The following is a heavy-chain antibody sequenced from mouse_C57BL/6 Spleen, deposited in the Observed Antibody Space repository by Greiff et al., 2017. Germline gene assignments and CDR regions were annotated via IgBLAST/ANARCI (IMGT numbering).Heavy chain of an antibody. J-gene: IGHJ2*01. D-gene: IGHD2-12*01. CDR2: IYPGDGDT. V-gene: IGHV1-80*01. CDR3: ARAVTEDDFDY. CDR1: GYAFSSYW. Sequence: LQQSGASVKISCKASGYAFSSYWMNWVKQRPGKGLEWIGQIYPGDGDTNYNGKFKGKATLTADKSSSTAYMQLSSLTSEDSAVYFCARAVTEDDFDYWGQGTTLTVSS.